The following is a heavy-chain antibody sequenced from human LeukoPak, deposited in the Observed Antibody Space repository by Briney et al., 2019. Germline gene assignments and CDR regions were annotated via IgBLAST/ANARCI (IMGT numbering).Heavy chain of an antibody. Sequence: GGSLRLSCAASGSTFSSYGMHWVRQAPGKGLEWVAVIWYDGSNKYYADSVKGRFTISRDNSKNTLYLQMNSLRAEDTAVYYCAKDRHYGGFDYWGQGTLVTVSS. CDR2: IWYDGSNK. V-gene: IGHV3-33*06. CDR1: GSTFSSYG. J-gene: IGHJ4*02. D-gene: IGHD4-23*01. CDR3: AKDRHYGGFDY.